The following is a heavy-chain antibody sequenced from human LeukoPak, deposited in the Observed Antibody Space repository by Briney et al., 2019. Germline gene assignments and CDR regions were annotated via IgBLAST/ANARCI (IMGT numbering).Heavy chain of an antibody. CDR2: INPTGTGT. D-gene: IGHD3-22*01. J-gene: IGHJ4*02. CDR1: GYTFSNYY. V-gene: IGHV1-46*01. CDR3: ARGDYRSGYYYDDY. Sequence: ASVKVSCKASGYTFSNYYMHWVRQAPGQGLEWMGLINPTGTGTNYAQKFRGRVTLTRDTSTTTVYMEPSRLKSDDTAVYYCARGDYRSGYYYDDYWGQGTLVTVSS.